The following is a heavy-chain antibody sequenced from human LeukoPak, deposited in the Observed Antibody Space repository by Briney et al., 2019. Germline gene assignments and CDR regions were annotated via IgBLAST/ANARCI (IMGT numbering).Heavy chain of an antibody. D-gene: IGHD1-20*01. V-gene: IGHV3-23*01. CDR3: AKAASGNWNDVSDY. CDR1: GFTFSTYA. Sequence: GGSLILSCAASGFTFSTYAMSWVRQAPGKGLEWVSAISGRGVSTSYADSVRGRFTISRDNSKNTLYLQMNSLRAEDTAVYYCAKAASGNWNDVSDYWGQGTLVTVSS. J-gene: IGHJ4*02. CDR2: ISGRGVST.